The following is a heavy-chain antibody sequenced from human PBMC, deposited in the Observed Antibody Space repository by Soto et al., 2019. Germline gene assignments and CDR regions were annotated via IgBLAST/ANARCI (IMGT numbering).Heavy chain of an antibody. CDR1: GYTFTSYG. Sequence: QVQLVQSGAEVKKPGASVKVSCKASGYTFTSYGISWVRQAPGQGLEWMGWISAYNGNTNYAQKRQGRGTMTTDTSTSTAYMELRSLRSDDTAVYYCARDLGDFWSGREWDLDAKDYWGQGTLVTVSS. V-gene: IGHV1-18*01. CDR2: ISAYNGNT. D-gene: IGHD3-3*01. CDR3: ARDLGDFWSGREWDLDAKDY. J-gene: IGHJ4*02.